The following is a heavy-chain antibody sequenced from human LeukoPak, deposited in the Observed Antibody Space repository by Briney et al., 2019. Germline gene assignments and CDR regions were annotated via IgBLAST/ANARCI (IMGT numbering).Heavy chain of an antibody. D-gene: IGHD2-15*01. CDR3: AKRYCSGGSCHGDY. Sequence: GGSLRLSCAASGFTFSSYAMHWVRQAPGKGLEWVAVISYDGSNKYYADSAKGRFTISRDNSKNTLYLQMNSLRAEDTAVYYCAKRYCSGGSCHGDYWGQGTLVTVSS. J-gene: IGHJ4*02. CDR2: ISYDGSNK. CDR1: GFTFSSYA. V-gene: IGHV3-30*04.